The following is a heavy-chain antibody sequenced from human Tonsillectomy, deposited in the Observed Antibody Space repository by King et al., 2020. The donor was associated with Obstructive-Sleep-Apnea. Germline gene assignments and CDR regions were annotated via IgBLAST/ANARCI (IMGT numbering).Heavy chain of an antibody. V-gene: IGHV4-39*07. CDR3: ARDLSGYAPGGGMDV. CDR2: IYYIGST. J-gene: IGHJ6*02. D-gene: IGHD2-15*01. CDR1: GGSISSSSYY. Sequence: QLQESGPGLVKPSETLSLTCTVSGGSISSSSYYWGWIRQPPGKGLEWIGNIYYIGSTYYNPSLKSRVTISVDTSKNQFSLKLSSVTAADTALYYCARDLSGYAPGGGMDVWGQGTTVTVSS.